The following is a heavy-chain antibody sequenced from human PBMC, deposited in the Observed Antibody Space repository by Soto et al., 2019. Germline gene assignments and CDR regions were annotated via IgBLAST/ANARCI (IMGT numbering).Heavy chain of an antibody. J-gene: IGHJ5*02. Sequence: SETLSLTCAVSGGSISSGGYSWSWIRQPPGKGLEWIGYIYHSGSTYYNPSLKSRVTISVDRSKNQFSLKLSSVTAVDTAVYYCARARYYDFWSGYLKLWGTNWFDPWGQGTLVTVSS. CDR1: GGSISSGGYS. CDR3: ARARYYDFWSGYLKLWGTNWFDP. D-gene: IGHD3-3*01. CDR2: IYHSGST. V-gene: IGHV4-30-2*01.